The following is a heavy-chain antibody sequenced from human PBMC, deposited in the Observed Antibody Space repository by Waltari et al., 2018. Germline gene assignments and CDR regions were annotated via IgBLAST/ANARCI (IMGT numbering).Heavy chain of an antibody. D-gene: IGHD3-9*01. J-gene: IGHJ4*02. CDR2: IYSGGST. CDR1: GFTVSSNY. CDR3: ARSPDYDILTGYPDGWWD. Sequence: EVQLVESGGGLIQPGGSLRLSCAASGFTVSSNYMSWVRQAPGQGLEWVSVIYSGGSTYYADSVKGRFTISRDNSKNTLYLQMNSLRAEDTAVYYCARSPDYDILTGYPDGWWDWGQGTLVTVSS. V-gene: IGHV3-53*01.